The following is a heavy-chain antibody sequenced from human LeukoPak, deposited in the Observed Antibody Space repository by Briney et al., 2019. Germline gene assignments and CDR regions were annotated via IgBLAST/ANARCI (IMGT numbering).Heavy chain of an antibody. CDR2: INHSGST. D-gene: IGHD3-16*01. CDR1: GGSFSGYY. J-gene: IGHJ5*02. Sequence: SETLSLTCAVYGGSFSGYYWSWIRQPPGKGLEWIGEINHSGSTNYNPSLKSRVTISVDTSKNQFSLKLSSVTAADTAVYYCARGGDTIPNWFDPWGQGTLVTVSS. CDR3: ARGGDTIPNWFDP. V-gene: IGHV4-34*01.